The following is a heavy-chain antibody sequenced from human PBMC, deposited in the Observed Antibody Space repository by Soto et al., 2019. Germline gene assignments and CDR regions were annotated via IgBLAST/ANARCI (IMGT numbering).Heavy chain of an antibody. J-gene: IGHJ6*02. V-gene: IGHV4-39*01. D-gene: IGHD5-12*01. CDR1: GGSISSSSYY. CDR3: ASLRGYSGYDSGYYYYGMDV. Sequence: SQTLSLTCTVSGGSISSSSYYWGWIRQPPGKGLEWIGSIYYSGSTYYNPSLKSRVTISVDTSKNQFSLKLSSVTAADTAVYYCASLRGYSGYDSGYYYYGMDVWGQGTTVTVSS. CDR2: IYYSGST.